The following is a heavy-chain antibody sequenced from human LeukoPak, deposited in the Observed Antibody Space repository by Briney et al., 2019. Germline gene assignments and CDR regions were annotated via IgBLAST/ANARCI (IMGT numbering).Heavy chain of an antibody. CDR1: GFTFNTYA. V-gene: IGHV3-23*01. J-gene: IGHJ4*02. Sequence: GGSLRLSCAASGFTFNTYAMSWVRQAPGKGLEWVSGISGSGSTTYYADSVKGRFTFSRDNSKNMLYLQMSSLRAEDAAIYYCAKDRDCTSSCCYFDYWGQGTLATVSS. CDR3: AKDRDCTSSCCYFDY. CDR2: ISGSGSTT. D-gene: IGHD2-2*01.